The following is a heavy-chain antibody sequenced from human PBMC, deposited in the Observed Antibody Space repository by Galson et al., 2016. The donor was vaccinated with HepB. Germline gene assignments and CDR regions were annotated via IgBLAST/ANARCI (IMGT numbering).Heavy chain of an antibody. D-gene: IGHD2-2*01. J-gene: IGHJ4*02. CDR1: GFTVSSNY. V-gene: IGHV3-53*01. Sequence: SLRLSCAASGFTVSSNYMSWVRQAPGKGPEWVSIIHSGGTTSYADSVKGRFTISKDNSKNTLYLQMNSLRAEDTAVYYCARAPVTSTTCCYYFDYWGQGTLLTVSS. CDR3: ARAPVTSTTCCYYFDY. CDR2: IHSGGTT.